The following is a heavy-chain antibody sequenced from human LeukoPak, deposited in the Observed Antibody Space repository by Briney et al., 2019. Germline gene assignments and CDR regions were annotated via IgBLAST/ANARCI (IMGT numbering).Heavy chain of an antibody. J-gene: IGHJ6*02. D-gene: IGHD3-3*01. CDR1: GGSISSGSYY. V-gene: IGHV4-61*02. CDR2: IYTSGRT. Sequence: SQTLSLTCTVSGGSISSGSYYWSSIRQPAGKGLEWIGRIYTSGRTNYNPSLKSRVTISVDTSKNQFSLKLSSVTAADTAVYYCARGWRQTIFAYGMDVWGQGTTVTVSS. CDR3: ARGWRQTIFAYGMDV.